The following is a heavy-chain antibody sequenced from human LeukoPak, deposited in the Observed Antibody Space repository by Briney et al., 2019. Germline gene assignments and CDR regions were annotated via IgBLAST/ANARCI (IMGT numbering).Heavy chain of an antibody. CDR2: IIPILGIA. Sequence: ASVKVSCKASGGTFSSYAISWVRQAPGQGLEWMGRIIPILGIANYAQKFQGRVTITADKSTSTAYMELSSLRSEDTAVYYCASLVPDSSGRYRPDYWGQGTLVTVSS. CDR1: GGTFSSYA. CDR3: ASLVPDSSGRYRPDY. D-gene: IGHD6-19*01. J-gene: IGHJ4*02. V-gene: IGHV1-69*04.